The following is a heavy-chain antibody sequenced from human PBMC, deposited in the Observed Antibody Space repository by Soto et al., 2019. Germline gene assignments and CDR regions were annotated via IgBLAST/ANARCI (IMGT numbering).Heavy chain of an antibody. Sequence: EVLLVQSGAEVKKPGDSLKISCKGSGDSFNNYWIAWVRQTPGKGLECMGIIYPGDSDVRYRPSFRGQVTISADKSIRTAYLQWSSLKASDTAIYYCARVGPAGETPPYFDPWGHGALVTVSS. D-gene: IGHD3-10*01. V-gene: IGHV5-51*01. J-gene: IGHJ2*01. CDR3: ARVGPAGETPPYFDP. CDR2: IYPGDSDV. CDR1: GDSFNNYW.